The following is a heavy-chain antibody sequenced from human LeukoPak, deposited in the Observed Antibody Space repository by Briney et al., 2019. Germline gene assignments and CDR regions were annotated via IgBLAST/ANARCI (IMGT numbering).Heavy chain of an antibody. D-gene: IGHD5-18*01. J-gene: IGHJ4*02. CDR2: PNSGNT. CDR3: ARMTKSVRIQLWRRYFDY. V-gene: IGHV1-8*01. Sequence: PNSGNTGYAQKFQRRVTMTRNTSISTAYMELSSLRSEDTAVYYCARMTKSVRIQLWRRYFDYWGQGTLVTVSS.